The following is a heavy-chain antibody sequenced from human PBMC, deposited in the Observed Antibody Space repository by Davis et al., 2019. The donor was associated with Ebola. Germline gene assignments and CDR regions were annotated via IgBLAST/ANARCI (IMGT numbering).Heavy chain of an antibody. V-gene: IGHV4-39*07. Sequence: PSETLSLTCTVSGGSISSSSYYWGWIRQPPGKGLEWIGSIYYSGSTYYNPSLKSRVTISVDTSKNQFSLKLSSVTAADTAVYYCARGVVVPAAKYYYYMDVWGKGTTVTVSS. CDR2: IYYSGST. J-gene: IGHJ6*03. CDR1: GGSISSSSYY. D-gene: IGHD2-2*01. CDR3: ARGVVVPAAKYYYYMDV.